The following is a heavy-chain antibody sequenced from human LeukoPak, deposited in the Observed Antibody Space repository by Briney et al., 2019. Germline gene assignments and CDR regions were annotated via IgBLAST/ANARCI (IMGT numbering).Heavy chain of an antibody. J-gene: IGHJ4*02. V-gene: IGHV3-53*01. CDR1: GFPVRSRY. D-gene: IGHD3-3*01. CDR2: IYSGGTT. Sequence: GGSLRLSCGVSGFPVRSRYMTWVRQPPGKGLECVAVIYSGGTTYHIDSVKGRFTISRDISKSTMYLEMNNLRVEDTAIYYCASLEGGPSDGRWGQGTLVTVSS. CDR3: ASLEGGPSDGR.